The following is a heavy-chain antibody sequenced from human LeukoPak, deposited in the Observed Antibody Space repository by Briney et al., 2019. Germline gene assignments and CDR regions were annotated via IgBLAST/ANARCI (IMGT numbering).Heavy chain of an antibody. J-gene: IGHJ4*02. CDR1: GFIFNDYY. D-gene: IGHD2-2*01. CDR2: ISSSGSII. CDR3: ARDYRCSSTSCKDRTFDY. V-gene: IGHV3-11*01. Sequence: GGSLRLSCAASGFIFNDYYMSWIRQAPGKGLEWVSYISSSGSIIYYADSVKGRFSISRDNAKNTLYLQMNSLRVEDTAVYYCARDYRCSSTSCKDRTFDYWGQGTLVTVSS.